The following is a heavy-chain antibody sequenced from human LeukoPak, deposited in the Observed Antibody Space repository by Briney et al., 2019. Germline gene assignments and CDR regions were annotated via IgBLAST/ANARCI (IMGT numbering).Heavy chain of an antibody. CDR2: ISSTSSTI. CDR1: GFTFANYN. V-gene: IGHV3-48*01. J-gene: IGHJ6*02. CDR3: ARDPPHGMDV. Sequence: PGGSLRLSCAASGFTFANYNFSWVRQAPGKGLEWVSYISSTSSTIYYADSMKGRFTISRDNAKNSLYLQTNSLRAEDTAVYYCARDPPHGMDVWGQGTTVTVSS.